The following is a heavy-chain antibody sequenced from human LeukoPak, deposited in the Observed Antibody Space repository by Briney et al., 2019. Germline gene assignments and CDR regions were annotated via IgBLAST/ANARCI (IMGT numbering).Heavy chain of an antibody. J-gene: IGHJ4*02. D-gene: IGHD5-12*01. CDR2: ISYDGSNK. V-gene: IGHV3-30*18. CDR1: GFTFSSYG. Sequence: GGSLRLSRAASGFTFSSYGMHWVRQAPGKGLEWVAVISYDGSNKYYADSVKGRFTISRDNSKNTLYLQMNSLRAEDTAVYYCAKDQIVATTSHFDYWGQGTLVTVSS. CDR3: AKDQIVATTSHFDY.